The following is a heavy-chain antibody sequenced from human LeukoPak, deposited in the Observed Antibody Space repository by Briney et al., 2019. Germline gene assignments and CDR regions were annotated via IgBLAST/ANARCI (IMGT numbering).Heavy chain of an antibody. J-gene: IGHJ6*02. D-gene: IGHD4-17*01. CDR1: GGPISSYS. V-gene: IGHV4-4*07. CDR2: AYTSGST. CDR3: ARDEEAYGDYVSDYYYGMDV. Sequence: PSETLSLTCTVSGGPISSYSWSWIGNPAGKGLEWIGRAYTSGSTNYNPSLKSRVTMSVDTSKNQFSLKLSSVTAADTAVYYCARDEEAYGDYVSDYYYGMDVWGQGTTVTVSS.